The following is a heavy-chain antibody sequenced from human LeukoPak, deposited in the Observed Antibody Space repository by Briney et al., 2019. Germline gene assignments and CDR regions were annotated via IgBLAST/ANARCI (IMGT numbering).Heavy chain of an antibody. D-gene: IGHD3-16*01. J-gene: IGHJ4*02. CDR2: ISYDGSSK. CDR3: ARCFGVRRHDYFDY. V-gene: IGHV3-30-3*01. Sequence: PGGSLRLSCAASGFTFSSYAMHWVRQAPGKGLEWVAVISYDGSSKYYADSVKGRFTISRDNSKNTLYLQMNSLRAEDTAVYYCARCFGVRRHDYFDYWGQGTLVTVSS. CDR1: GFTFSSYA.